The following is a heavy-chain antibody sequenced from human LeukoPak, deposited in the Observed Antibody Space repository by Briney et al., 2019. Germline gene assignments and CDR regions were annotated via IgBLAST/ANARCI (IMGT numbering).Heavy chain of an antibody. CDR3: AKSVKQWLQHYFYGMDV. CDR1: GFTFSSYG. V-gene: IGHV3-33*03. Sequence: GGSLRLSCAASGFTFSSYGMHWVRQAPGKGLEWVAVIWYDGSNKYYAESVKGRFTISRDNSNNAVSLQMSSLRAEDTAVYYCAKSVKQWLQHYFYGMDVWGQGTTVTVSS. D-gene: IGHD6-19*01. J-gene: IGHJ6*02. CDR2: IWYDGSNK.